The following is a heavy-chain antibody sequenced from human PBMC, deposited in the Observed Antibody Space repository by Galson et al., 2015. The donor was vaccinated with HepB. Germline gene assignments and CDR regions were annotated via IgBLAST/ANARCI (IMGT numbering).Heavy chain of an antibody. CDR2: INTNTGDP. CDR3: ARPLLRGLDAFDI. Sequence: SVKVSCKASGYTLTTYAMNWVRQAPGQGLEWMGWINTNTGDPTYVQGFTGRFVFSLDTSVSTAYLQINSLKAEDTAVYFCARPLLRGLDAFDIWGQGTMVTVSS. J-gene: IGHJ3*02. D-gene: IGHD1-26*01. V-gene: IGHV7-4-1*02. CDR1: GYTLTTYA.